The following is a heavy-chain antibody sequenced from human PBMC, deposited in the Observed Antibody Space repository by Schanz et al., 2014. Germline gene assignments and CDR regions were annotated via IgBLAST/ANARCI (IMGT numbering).Heavy chain of an antibody. V-gene: IGHV4-59*08. D-gene: IGHD3-3*01. Sequence: QVQLQESGPGLVKPSETLSLTCSVSGGDIGNYYWSWIRQPPGKGLEWIGYIHQSGGTNYNPSLKSRVPILVDTSKTQFPLRLTSLTAADTAVYYCAKFLYDDPSWGQGTLVTVSS. CDR2: IHQSGGT. CDR1: GGDIGNYY. CDR3: AKFLYDDPS. J-gene: IGHJ5*02.